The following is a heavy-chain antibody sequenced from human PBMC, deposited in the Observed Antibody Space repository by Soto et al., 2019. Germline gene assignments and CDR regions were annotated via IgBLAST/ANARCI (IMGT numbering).Heavy chain of an antibody. J-gene: IGHJ4*02. Sequence: EVQVVESGGALVQPGGSLRLSCAASGFTFSNYWIHWVRQVPGEGLVWVSTINNDGSRTWYADSVRGRIAMSRDNARNLVYLQMNSLRAEDTPVYYCGTNVEYWGQGALVTVSS. V-gene: IGHV3-74*01. D-gene: IGHD2-8*01. CDR3: GTNVEY. CDR1: GFTFSNYW. CDR2: INNDGSRT.